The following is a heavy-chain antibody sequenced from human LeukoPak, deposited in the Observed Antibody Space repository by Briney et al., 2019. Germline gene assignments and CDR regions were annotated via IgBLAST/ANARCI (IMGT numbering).Heavy chain of an antibody. V-gene: IGHV3-21*01. J-gene: IGHJ3*02. Sequence: GGSLRLPCAASGFTFSSYSMNWVRQAPGKGLEWVSSISSSSSYIYYADSVKGRFTISRDNAKTSLYLQMNSLRAEDTAVYYCARDRQYQLRDAFDIWGQGTMVTVSS. CDR1: GFTFSSYS. CDR3: ARDRQYQLRDAFDI. CDR2: ISSSSSYI. D-gene: IGHD2-2*01.